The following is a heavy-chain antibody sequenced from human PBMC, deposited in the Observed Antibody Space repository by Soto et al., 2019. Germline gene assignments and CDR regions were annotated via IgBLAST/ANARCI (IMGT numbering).Heavy chain of an antibody. Sequence: PSETLSLTCTVSGGSISSCAFSWSWIRQPPGRGLEWIGYIYYSGSTYYIPSLRSRVAISMDRAKNQFSLHLSSVTAEDTAVYFCARVRYSDNWHGLIDFWGLGTLVT. J-gene: IGHJ4*02. CDR1: GGSISSCAFS. CDR3: ARVRYSDNWHGLIDF. CDR2: IYYSGST. V-gene: IGHV4-30-2*01. D-gene: IGHD4-4*01.